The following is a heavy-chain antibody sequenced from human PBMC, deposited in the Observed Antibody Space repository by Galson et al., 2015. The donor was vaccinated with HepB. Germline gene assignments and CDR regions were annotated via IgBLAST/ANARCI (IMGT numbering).Heavy chain of an antibody. CDR2: ISYDGRVT. CDR1: GFTVSTNY. D-gene: IGHD3-10*01. Sequence: SLRLSCAVSGFTVSTNYMNWVRQAPGKGLEWVTVISYDGRVTYYTDSVKGRFTISRDDSKNTLYLQMNSLRGEDTAVYYCARDLVRGEPDYFDYWGQGTLVSVSS. CDR3: ARDLVRGEPDYFDY. J-gene: IGHJ4*02. V-gene: IGHV3-30*03.